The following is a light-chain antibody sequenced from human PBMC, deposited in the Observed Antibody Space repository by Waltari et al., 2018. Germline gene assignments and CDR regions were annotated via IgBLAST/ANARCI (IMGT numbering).Light chain of an antibody. V-gene: IGKV1-27*01. CDR2: AAS. CDR1: QAIANY. CDR3: LKYNNAPLT. J-gene: IGKJ4*01. Sequence: DIQMTQSPSSLSTSVGDTVTISCRASQAIANYLAWYQQKPGEVPKVLIYAASTLQSAVPSRFSGSGSGTDFTLTIRNLQPEDIATYYCLKYNNAPLTFGGGTKVEI.